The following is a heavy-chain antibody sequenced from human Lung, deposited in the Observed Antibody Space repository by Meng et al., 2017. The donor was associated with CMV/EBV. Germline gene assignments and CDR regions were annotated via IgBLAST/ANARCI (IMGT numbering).Heavy chain of an antibody. CDR1: GFIFGNYA. J-gene: IGHJ6*02. D-gene: IGHD3-16*01. V-gene: IGHV3-49*04. CDR3: TRDYVLNTCYYSGMDV. CDR2: IRTKVHGETT. Sequence: SCRGSGFIFGNYAIHWVRQGPGKGLEWIGFIRTKVHGETTEDAGSVKGRFAISRDDSKNIAYLQMDSLKTEDTAVYYCTRDYVLNTCYYSGMDVXGQGXTVTVSS.